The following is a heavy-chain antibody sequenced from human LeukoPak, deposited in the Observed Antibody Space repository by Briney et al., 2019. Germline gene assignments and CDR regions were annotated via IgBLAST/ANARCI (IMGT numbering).Heavy chain of an antibody. V-gene: IGHV3-15*01. Sequence: GGSLRLSCAASGFIVSSNYMSWVRQAPGKGLERVGRIKSEADGGTADYATSVRDRFTISRDDSNNTLFLQMNRLRSDDTGVYYCATPSGVVATRSPAFGSWGQGTLVTVPS. J-gene: IGHJ4*02. CDR1: GFIVSSNY. CDR2: IKSEADGGTA. D-gene: IGHD2-8*01. CDR3: ATPSGVVATRSPAFGS.